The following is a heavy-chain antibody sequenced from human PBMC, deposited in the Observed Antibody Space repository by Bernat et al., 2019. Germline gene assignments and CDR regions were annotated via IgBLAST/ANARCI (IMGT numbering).Heavy chain of an antibody. CDR3: ALATRGGIAAGGGDNWFDP. Sequence: QLQLQESVPGLVKPSETLALTCTVSGGSISSSSYYWGWIRQPPGKGLEWIGRIYYSGSTYYNPSLKSRVTISGDTSINQCTVWLRSVSAADTAVYYCALATRGGIAAGGGDNWFDPCGQGTLVTVSS. CDR2: IYYSGST. D-gene: IGHD2-8*02. CDR1: GGSISSSSYY. J-gene: IGHJ5*02. V-gene: IGHV4-39*01.